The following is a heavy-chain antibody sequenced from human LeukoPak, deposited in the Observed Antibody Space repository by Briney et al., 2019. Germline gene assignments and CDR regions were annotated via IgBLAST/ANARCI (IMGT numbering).Heavy chain of an antibody. J-gene: IGHJ6*02. D-gene: IGHD4-17*01. CDR2: ISSSSSYI. V-gene: IGHV3-21*01. Sequence: GRSLRLSCSASGFSFSSFAMHWVRQAPGKGLEWVSSISSSSSYIYYADPVKGRFTISRDNAKNSLYLQMNSLRAEDTAVYYCARDSYGDYGTLEDYYYYYGMDVWGQGTTVTVSS. CDR1: GFSFSSFA. CDR3: ARDSYGDYGTLEDYYYYYGMDV.